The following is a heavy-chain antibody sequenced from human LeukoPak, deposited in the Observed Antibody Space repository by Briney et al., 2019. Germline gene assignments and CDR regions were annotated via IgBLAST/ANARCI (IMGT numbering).Heavy chain of an antibody. Sequence: SETLSLTCTVSGGSTSGYYWTWIRQSPGKGLGWIGYIYYSGSTKYNPSLKSRVTISVDTSKNQFSLKLSSVTAADTAVYYCATSPKRDGYNSYYFDYWGQGTLVTVSS. CDR1: GGSTSGYY. CDR3: ATSPKRDGYNSYYFDY. CDR2: IYYSGST. J-gene: IGHJ4*02. D-gene: IGHD5-24*01. V-gene: IGHV4-59*01.